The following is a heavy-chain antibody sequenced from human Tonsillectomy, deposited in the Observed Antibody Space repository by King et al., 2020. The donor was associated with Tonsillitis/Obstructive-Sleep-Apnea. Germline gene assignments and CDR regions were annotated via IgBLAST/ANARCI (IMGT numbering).Heavy chain of an antibody. D-gene: IGHD3-10*01. J-gene: IGHJ5*02. CDR3: ARGSDYYGSRSYYLWFDP. Sequence: VQLQQWGAGLLKPSETLSLTCAVYGGSFSGYYWSWIRQPPGKGLEWIGEINHSGSTNYNPSLKSRVTISVDTSKNQFSLKLSSVTAADTAVYYCARGSDYYGSRSYYLWFDPWGQGTLVTVSS. V-gene: IGHV4-34*01. CDR1: GGSFSGYY. CDR2: INHSGST.